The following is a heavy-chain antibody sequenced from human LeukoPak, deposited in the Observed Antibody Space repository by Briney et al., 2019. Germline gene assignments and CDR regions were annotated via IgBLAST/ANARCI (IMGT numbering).Heavy chain of an antibody. CDR2: IYTSGST. J-gene: IGHJ6*03. Sequence: PSETLSLTCTVSGGSIRSYYWSWIRQPAGKGLEWIGRIYTSGSTNYNPSLKSRVTMSVDTSKNQFSLKLSSVTAADTAVYYCARETSQKGAHYMDVWGKGTTVTISS. CDR1: GGSIRSYY. V-gene: IGHV4-4*07. D-gene: IGHD3-16*01. CDR3: ARETSQKGAHYMDV.